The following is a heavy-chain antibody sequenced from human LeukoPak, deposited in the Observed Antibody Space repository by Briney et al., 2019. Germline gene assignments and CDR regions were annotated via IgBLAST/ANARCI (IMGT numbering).Heavy chain of an antibody. Sequence: ASVKVSCKASGYTFTSYGISWVRQAPGQGLEWMGWISAYNGNTNYAQKLQGRVTMTTDTSTSTAYMELRSLRSDDTAVYYCARDLTFVVVTDLYYFDYWGQGTLVTVSS. J-gene: IGHJ4*02. CDR3: ARDLTFVVVTDLYYFDY. CDR1: GYTFTSYG. V-gene: IGHV1-18*01. CDR2: ISAYNGNT. D-gene: IGHD2-21*02.